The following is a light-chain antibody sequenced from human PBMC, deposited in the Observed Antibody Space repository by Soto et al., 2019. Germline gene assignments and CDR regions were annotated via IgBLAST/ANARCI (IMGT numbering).Light chain of an antibody. CDR1: QDISSY. V-gene: IGKV1-33*01. CDR2: DAS. Sequence: DIQMTQSPSSLSASVEDRVTITCQASQDISSYLNWFQQKPGKAPNLLIFDASKLQTGVPSRFSGSGSGTDFTFTISGLQPEDIATYYCQQYDNLLAPTFGGGTRVDI. J-gene: IGKJ4*01. CDR3: QQYDNLLAPT.